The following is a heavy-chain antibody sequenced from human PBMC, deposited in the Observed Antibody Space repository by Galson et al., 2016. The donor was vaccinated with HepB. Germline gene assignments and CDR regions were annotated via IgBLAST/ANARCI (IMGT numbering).Heavy chain of an antibody. CDR3: ATKGSHYDYAWGNDRFRAYGLDV. CDR1: GYTFVNNG. J-gene: IGHJ6*02. D-gene: IGHD3-16*02. V-gene: IGHV1-18*01. CDR2: INTKNGIT. Sequence: SVKVSCKASGYTFVNNGISWVRQAPGQGLEWMGWINTKNGITNYAQKVQGRVTLTTDISTSTVYMELRSLRSDDQAVYYCATKGSHYDYAWGNDRFRAYGLDVWGQGTTVTVS.